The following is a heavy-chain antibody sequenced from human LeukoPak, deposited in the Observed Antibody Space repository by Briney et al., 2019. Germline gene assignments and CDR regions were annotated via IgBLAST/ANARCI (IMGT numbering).Heavy chain of an antibody. J-gene: IGHJ4*02. Sequence: ASVKVSCKASGYTFTDYYMHWVRQAPGQGFEWMGWVNPNDGDTNYAQKFQGRVTMTRDTSISTAHMEVSRLRSDDTAVYYCAKANFLYCSSSTCLFDYWGQGTLVTVSS. D-gene: IGHD2-2*01. CDR2: VNPNDGDT. V-gene: IGHV1-2*02. CDR3: AKANFLYCSSSTCLFDY. CDR1: GYTFTDYY.